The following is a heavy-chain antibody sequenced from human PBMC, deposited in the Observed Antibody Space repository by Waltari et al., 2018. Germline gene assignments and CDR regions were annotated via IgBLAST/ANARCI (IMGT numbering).Heavy chain of an antibody. V-gene: IGHV4-34*01. Sequence: QVQLQQWGPGLLQPSETLSLTCAVYGGSFRGHSWRWIRQPPGKGLEWIGEISDRGSTKYNPSLKSRVTISGDTSKNQFSLKVSSVTAADMAVYYCARAPSGTIEYFQHWGQGTLVTVSS. D-gene: IGHD1-26*01. J-gene: IGHJ1*01. CDR2: ISDRGST. CDR1: GGSFRGHS. CDR3: ARAPSGTIEYFQH.